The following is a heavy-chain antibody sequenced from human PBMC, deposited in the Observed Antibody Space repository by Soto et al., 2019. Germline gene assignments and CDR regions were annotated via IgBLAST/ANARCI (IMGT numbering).Heavy chain of an antibody. V-gene: IGHV3-48*02. D-gene: IGHD3-3*01. Sequence: EVQVVESGGGLVQPGGSLRLSCAASGFTFSSNSMNWVRQAPGKALEWISYISSSSSTIYADSVKGRFTISRDNAKNSLYLQMNSLRDEDTAVYYSARVIWSGHLTSDLWGQGTLVTVSS. CDR1: GFTFSSNS. J-gene: IGHJ5*02. CDR3: ARVIWSGHLTSDL. CDR2: ISSSSSTI.